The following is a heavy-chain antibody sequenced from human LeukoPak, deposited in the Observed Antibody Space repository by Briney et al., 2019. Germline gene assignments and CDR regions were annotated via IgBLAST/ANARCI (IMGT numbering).Heavy chain of an antibody. CDR3: AKEIDTLGTNAFDI. V-gene: IGHV3-43*02. D-gene: IGHD2-15*01. CDR2: INEDGGKT. J-gene: IGHJ3*02. CDR1: GFSFDDYP. Sequence: SGGSLRLSCAASGFSFDDYPMHWVRQAPGKGLEWVSLINEDGGKTFYADSVRGRFTISRDNSKNSLYLQMNSLRTEDTALYYCAKEIDTLGTNAFDIWGQGQLSPSLQ.